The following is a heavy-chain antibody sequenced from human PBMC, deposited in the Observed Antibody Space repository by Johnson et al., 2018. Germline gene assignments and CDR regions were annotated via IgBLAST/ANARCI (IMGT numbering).Heavy chain of an antibody. D-gene: IGHD3-3*01. Sequence: VQLVQSGGGLVQPGGSLRLSCAASGFTFSSYWMHWVRQAPGKGLEWVSIIYSGGSTYYADSVKGRFTISRDNSKNTLYLQMNSLRAEDTAVYYCSIFGVVGAFDIWGQGTMVTVSS. CDR3: SIFGVVGAFDI. J-gene: IGHJ3*02. CDR2: IYSGGST. V-gene: IGHV3-66*01. CDR1: GFTFSSYW.